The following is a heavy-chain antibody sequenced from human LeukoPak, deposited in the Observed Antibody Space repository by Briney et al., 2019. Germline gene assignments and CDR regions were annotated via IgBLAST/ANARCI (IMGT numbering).Heavy chain of an antibody. CDR3: AYLGLSSDWNDVPGPQIDH. CDR2: LSASGSIT. Sequence: GGSLRLSCTASGFTFRDLAMNWVRQAPGKGLEWVSTLSASGSITYYADSVKGRFTISRDDSKNMLYLQMSSLRVDDTVVYYCAYLGLSSDWNDVPGPQIDHWGQGMLVSVSS. V-gene: IGHV3-23*01. CDR1: GFTFRDLA. J-gene: IGHJ4*02. D-gene: IGHD1-1*01.